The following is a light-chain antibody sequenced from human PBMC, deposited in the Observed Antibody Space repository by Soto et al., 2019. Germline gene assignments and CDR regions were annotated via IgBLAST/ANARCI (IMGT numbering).Light chain of an antibody. CDR2: GAS. CDR3: QQDYDSPPLI. J-gene: IGKJ4*01. V-gene: IGKV3-15*01. CDR1: RNINRT. Sequence: EIVMTQSPATLSVSPGERATLSCRASRNINRTLAWYQQKPGQAPRLLISGASTRATGIPARFSGSGSGTEFTLTISRRQSDDFAVYYCQQDYDSPPLIVGGGNKVEIK.